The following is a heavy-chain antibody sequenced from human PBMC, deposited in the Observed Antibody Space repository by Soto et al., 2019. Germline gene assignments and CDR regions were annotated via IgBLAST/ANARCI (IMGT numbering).Heavy chain of an antibody. CDR3: AKNGIVATAVDY. CDR1: GFTFSSYG. CDR2: ISYDGSNK. D-gene: IGHD5-12*01. V-gene: IGHV3-30*18. Sequence: QVQLVESGGGVVQPGRSLRLSCAASGFTFSSYGMHWVRQAPGKGLEWVAVISYDGSNKYYADSVKGRFTISRDNSKNTLYLQMNSLRAEDTAVYYCAKNGIVATAVDYWGQGTLVTVSS. J-gene: IGHJ4*02.